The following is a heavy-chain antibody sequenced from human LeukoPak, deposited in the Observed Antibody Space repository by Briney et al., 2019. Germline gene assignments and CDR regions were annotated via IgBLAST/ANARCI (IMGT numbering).Heavy chain of an antibody. J-gene: IGHJ4*02. CDR3: ARDADIVVVTASGFDY. CDR1: GFTFSSYG. CDR2: IWYDGSNK. Sequence: PGGSLRLSCAASGFTFSSYGMHWARQAPGKGLEWVAVIWYDGSNKYYADCVKGRFTISRDNSKNTLYLQMNSLRAEDTAVYYCARDADIVVVTASGFDYWGQGTLVTVSS. V-gene: IGHV3-33*01. D-gene: IGHD2-21*02.